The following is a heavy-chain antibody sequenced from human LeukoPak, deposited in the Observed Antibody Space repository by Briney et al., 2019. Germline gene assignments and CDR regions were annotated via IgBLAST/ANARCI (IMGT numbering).Heavy chain of an antibody. D-gene: IGHD2-15*01. CDR1: GYTCTSYD. V-gene: IGHV1-8*01. Sequence: GASVKVSCKASGYTCTSYDINWVRQATGQGLEWMGWMNPNSGNTGYAQKFQGRVTMTRNTSISTAYMELSSLRSEDTAVYYCARGRTLHCSGGSCYGGWGQGTLVTVSS. CDR2: MNPNSGNT. CDR3: ARGRTLHCSGGSCYGG. J-gene: IGHJ4*02.